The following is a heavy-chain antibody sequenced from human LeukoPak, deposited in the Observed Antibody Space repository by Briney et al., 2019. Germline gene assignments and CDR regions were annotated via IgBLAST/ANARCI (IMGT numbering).Heavy chain of an antibody. D-gene: IGHD3-16*01. CDR3: SGRSDYDYFDY. Sequence: GGSLRLSCTTSGFNFDVYAMGWVRQAPGKGLQWIGFIRSKTYGETTEYGASVKGRFTISRDDSKRIAYLQMNSLKTEDTAVYFCSGRSDYDYFDYWGQGTLVTVSS. CDR1: GFNFDVYA. J-gene: IGHJ4*02. CDR2: IRSKTYGETT. V-gene: IGHV3-49*04.